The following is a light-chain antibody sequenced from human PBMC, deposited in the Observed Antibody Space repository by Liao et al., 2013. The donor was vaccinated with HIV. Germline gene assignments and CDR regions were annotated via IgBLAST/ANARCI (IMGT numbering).Light chain of an antibody. CDR3: QVWDSSTDHPV. J-gene: IGLJ2*01. V-gene: IGLV3-1*01. CDR1: KLGEKF. Sequence: SYDLTQPPSVSVSTGQTATITCSGNKLGEKFVSWYVQKAGQAPVLVIYQNVARPSGIPERFSGSKSGNTATLYISRAEAGDEADYYCQVWDSSTDHPVFGGGTKLTVL. CDR2: QNV.